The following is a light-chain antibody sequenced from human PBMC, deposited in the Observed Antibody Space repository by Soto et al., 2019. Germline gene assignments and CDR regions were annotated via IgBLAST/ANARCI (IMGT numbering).Light chain of an antibody. CDR2: EVS. Sequence: QSVLTQPASVSGSPGQSITISCTGASSDVGSYNLVSWYQQHPGKAPKLMIYEVSKRPSGVSNRFSGSKSGNTASLTISGLQAEDEADYYCCSYADSSTLFYVFGTGTRSPS. V-gene: IGLV2-23*02. J-gene: IGLJ1*01. CDR3: CSYADSSTLFYV. CDR1: SSDVGSYNL.